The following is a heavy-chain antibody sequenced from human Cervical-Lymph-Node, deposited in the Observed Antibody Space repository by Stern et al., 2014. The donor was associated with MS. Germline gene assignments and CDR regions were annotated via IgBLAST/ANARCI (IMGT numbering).Heavy chain of an antibody. Sequence: VQLVESGAEVKKPGSSVKVSCKASGGTFRTYPIIWVRQAPGQGLAWMGVIIPVCGTANYAQKFQGRVTITAADSSSTAYMELSSLRSEDTAVYYCASPVTLTVGAMDVWGQGTTITVSS. D-gene: IGHD4-17*01. CDR3: ASPVTLTVGAMDV. CDR1: GGTFRTYP. V-gene: IGHV1-69*01. CDR2: IIPVCGTA. J-gene: IGHJ6*02.